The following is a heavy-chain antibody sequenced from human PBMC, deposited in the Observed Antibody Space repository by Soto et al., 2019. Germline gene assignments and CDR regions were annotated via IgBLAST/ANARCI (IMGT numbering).Heavy chain of an antibody. J-gene: IGHJ4*02. CDR2: ISGSGGST. CDR3: AKDKGQYYDNSGCDY. Sequence: EVQLLESGGGLVQPGGPLRLSCAASGFTFKNFAMSWVRQAPGRGLDWVSGISGSGGSTYYADSVKGRFTISRDNSKNTLYLQMNSLRAEDTAVYYCAKDKGQYYDNSGCDYWGQGTLVTVSS. V-gene: IGHV3-23*01. CDR1: GFTFKNFA. D-gene: IGHD3-22*01.